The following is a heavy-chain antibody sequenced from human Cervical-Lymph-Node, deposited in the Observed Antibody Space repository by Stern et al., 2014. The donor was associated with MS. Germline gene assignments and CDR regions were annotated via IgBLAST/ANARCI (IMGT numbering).Heavy chain of an antibody. Sequence: QMQLVQSGSELKKPGASVKVSCKASGYTFTHYAMNWVRQAPGQGLEWMGWINTNTGNPTYAQGFTGRFVFSLDTSVSTAYLQISSLKAEDTAVYYCASGAMGDFWSGYSYFDYWGQGTLVTVSS. V-gene: IGHV7-4-1*02. D-gene: IGHD3-3*01. CDR2: INTNTGNP. CDR1: GYTFTHYA. J-gene: IGHJ4*02. CDR3: ASGAMGDFWSGYSYFDY.